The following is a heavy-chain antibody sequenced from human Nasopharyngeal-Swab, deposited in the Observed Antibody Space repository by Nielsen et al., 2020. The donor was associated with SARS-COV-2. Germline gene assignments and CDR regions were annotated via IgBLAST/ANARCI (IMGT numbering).Heavy chain of an antibody. CDR1: GGSISSYY. CDR3: AATTVVTYFDY. J-gene: IGHJ4*02. V-gene: IGHV4-59*08. D-gene: IGHD4-23*01. CDR2: IYYSGST. Sequence: SETLSLTCTVSGGSISSYYWSWIRQPPGKGLEWIGYIYYSGSTNYNPSLKSRVTISVDTSKNQFSLKLSSVTAADTAVYYCAATTVVTYFDYWGRGTLVTVSS.